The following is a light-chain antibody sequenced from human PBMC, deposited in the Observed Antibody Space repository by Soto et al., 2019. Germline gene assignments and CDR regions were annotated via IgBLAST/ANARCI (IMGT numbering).Light chain of an antibody. CDR1: QSVSSSY. Sequence: EIVLTQSPGTLSLSPGERATLSCRASQSVSSSYLAWYQQKPGQAPRLLIYGASSRATGIPDRFSGSGSGTDFTLTISRLEPEDFAVYYCQQYGSSPMTFGQGTLLE. CDR2: GAS. V-gene: IGKV3-20*01. CDR3: QQYGSSPMT. J-gene: IGKJ5*01.